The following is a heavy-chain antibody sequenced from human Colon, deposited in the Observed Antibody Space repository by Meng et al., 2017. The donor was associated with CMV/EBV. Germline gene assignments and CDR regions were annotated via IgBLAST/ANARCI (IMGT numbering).Heavy chain of an antibody. Sequence: GESLKISCAASGFTVSNNNMSWVRQAPGKGLEWVSVIYSGGSSTYYADSVKGRFTISRDNSKNTLYLQMNSLRAEDTAVYYCAKDRDLFGSGWYGDIAWGQGTLVTVSS. CDR1: GFTVSNNN. J-gene: IGHJ5*02. D-gene: IGHD6-19*01. CDR3: AKDRDLFGSGWYGDIA. V-gene: IGHV3-23*03. CDR2: IYSGGSST.